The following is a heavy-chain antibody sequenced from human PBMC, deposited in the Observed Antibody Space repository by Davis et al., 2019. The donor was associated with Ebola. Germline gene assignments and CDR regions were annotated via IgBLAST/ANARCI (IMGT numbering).Heavy chain of an antibody. D-gene: IGHD3-16*01. V-gene: IGHV4-38-2*02. J-gene: IGHJ5*02. CDR3: ARLVYDYVGGSPTSWFDP. Sequence: SETLSLTCTVSGYAISSGYYWGWIRQPPGKGLEWIGSIYHSGRIYYNPSLKSRVTISVDTSKNEFSLKVPSVTAADTGVYYCARLVYDYVGGSPTSWFDPWGQGTRVTVS. CDR1: GYAISSGYY. CDR2: IYHSGRI.